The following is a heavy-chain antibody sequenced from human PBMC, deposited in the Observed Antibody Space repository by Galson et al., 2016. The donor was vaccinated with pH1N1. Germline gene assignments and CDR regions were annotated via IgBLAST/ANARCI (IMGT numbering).Heavy chain of an antibody. CDR2: IISGGST. J-gene: IGHJ5*02. CDR1: GFTFSSFA. CDR3: VKGDSSGYHYLNKFDP. V-gene: IGHV3-23*01. Sequence: SLRLSCATSGFTFSSFAMTWDRQAPGKGLDWVSDIISGGSTYYADSGMGRFTISSGNSKNTVDLQMNRLRVEYTASYYCVKGDSSGYHYLNKFDPWGQGTVVTVSS. D-gene: IGHD3-22*01.